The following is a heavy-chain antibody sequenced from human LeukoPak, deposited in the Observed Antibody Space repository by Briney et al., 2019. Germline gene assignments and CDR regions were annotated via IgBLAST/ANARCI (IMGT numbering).Heavy chain of an antibody. J-gene: IGHJ4*02. CDR3: ARDSEDSGYDLYYFDY. CDR2: INPNSGGT. CDR1: GYTFTGYY. V-gene: IGHV1-2*04. D-gene: IGHD5-12*01. Sequence: ASVKVSCKASGYTFTGYYMHWVRQAPGQGLEWMGWINPNSGGTNYAQKFQGWVTMTRDTSISTAYMELSRLRSDDTAVYYCARDSEDSGYDLYYFDYWGQGTLVTVSS.